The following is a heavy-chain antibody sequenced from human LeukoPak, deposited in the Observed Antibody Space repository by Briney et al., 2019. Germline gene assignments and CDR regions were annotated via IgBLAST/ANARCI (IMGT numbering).Heavy chain of an antibody. CDR3: ARHECYGAHCDS. V-gene: IGHV4-39*01. CDR1: DGSISSSNYY. Sequence: SETLSLTCTVSDGSISSSNYYWGWIRQPPGKGLEWIGSIYYSGSAYYNASLKSRVTMSVDTSKNQFSLKVDSVTAADTAVYYCARHECYGAHCDSWGQGALVTVSS. J-gene: IGHJ5*01. D-gene: IGHD4/OR15-4a*01. CDR2: IYYSGSA.